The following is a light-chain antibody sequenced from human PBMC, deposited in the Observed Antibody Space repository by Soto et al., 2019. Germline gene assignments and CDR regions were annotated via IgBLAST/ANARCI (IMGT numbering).Light chain of an antibody. Sequence: QSVLTQPASVSGSPRQSITISCTGTSSDVGGYNYVSWYQQHPVKAPKLMIYDVTNRPSGVSDRFSGSKSGNTASLTISGLQTEDEADYYCRSYTSSSTPYVFGTGTKLTVL. V-gene: IGLV2-14*01. CDR3: RSYTSSSTPYV. CDR1: SSDVGGYNY. J-gene: IGLJ1*01. CDR2: DVT.